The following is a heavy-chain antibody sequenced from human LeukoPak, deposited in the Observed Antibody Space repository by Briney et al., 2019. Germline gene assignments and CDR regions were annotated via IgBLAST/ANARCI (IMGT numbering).Heavy chain of an antibody. CDR2: IIPIFGTA. J-gene: IGHJ6*03. D-gene: IGHD3-16*01. V-gene: IGHV1-69*13. CDR3: ARAPGEHSYAKGFYYFYYYMDV. Sequence: ASVKVSCKASGGTFSSYATSWVRQAPGQGLEWMGGIIPIFGTANYAQKFQGRVTITADESTSTAYMELSSLRSEDTAVYYCARAPGEHSYAKGFYYFYYYMDVWGKGTTVTVSS. CDR1: GGTFSSYA.